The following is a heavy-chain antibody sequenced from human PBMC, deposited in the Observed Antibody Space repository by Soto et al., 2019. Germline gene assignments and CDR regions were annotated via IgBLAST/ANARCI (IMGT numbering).Heavy chain of an antibody. CDR2: ISASGGST. CDR3: AKGGGSSSFDY. V-gene: IGHV3-23*01. Sequence: EVPLLESGGGLVQPGGSLRFSCAASGFTFSSYAMSWVRQAPGKGLEWVSAISASGGSTYYADSVKGRFTISRDNSKNTLYLQMSSLRGEDTAVYYCAKGGGSSSFDYWGQGTLVTVSS. CDR1: GFTFSSYA. J-gene: IGHJ4*02. D-gene: IGHD6-13*01.